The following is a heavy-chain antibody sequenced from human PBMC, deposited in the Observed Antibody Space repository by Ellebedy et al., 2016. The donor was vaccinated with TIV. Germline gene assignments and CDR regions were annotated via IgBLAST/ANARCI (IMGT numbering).Heavy chain of an antibody. CDR2: ITGRGDAA. Sequence: PGGSLRLSCVASGFIFSSYYMTWVRQAPGKGLEWVSVITGRGDAALYADSVRGRFTIYKDDSKNTLYLQMSSLTVEDTAVYYCTKAFLIVSNFEHWGRGVQVTVSS. D-gene: IGHD1-26*01. V-gene: IGHV3-23*01. CDR3: TKAFLIVSNFEH. CDR1: GFIFSSYY. J-gene: IGHJ4*02.